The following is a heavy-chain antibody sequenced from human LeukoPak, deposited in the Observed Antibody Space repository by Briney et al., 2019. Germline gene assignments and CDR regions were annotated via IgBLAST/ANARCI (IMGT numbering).Heavy chain of an antibody. CDR1: GFTVSSNY. J-gene: IGHJ5*02. Sequence: GGSVRLSCAASGFTVSSNYMSWVRQAPGKGLEWVSVIYSGGSTYYADSVKGRFTIPRDNSKNTLYLQMNSLRAEDTAVYYCARSYSSSWADAWGQASLLTVSS. CDR3: ARSYSSSWADA. D-gene: IGHD6-13*01. V-gene: IGHV3-53*01. CDR2: IYSGGST.